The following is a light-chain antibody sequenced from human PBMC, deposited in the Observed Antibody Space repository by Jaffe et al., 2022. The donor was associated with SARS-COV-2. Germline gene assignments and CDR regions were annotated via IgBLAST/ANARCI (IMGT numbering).Light chain of an antibody. J-gene: IGKJ1*01. V-gene: IGKV4-1*01. CDR2: WSS. Sequence: DIVMTQSPDSLTVSLGERATIDCRSSRTVLQSSNGKNCLAWYQQKPGQPPKVLIYWSSTREPGVPDRFSGSGSGTDFTLTISSLQAEDVAVYFCQQYYNTPWTFGQGTKVEIK. CDR1: RTVLQSSNGKNC. CDR3: QQYYNTPWT.